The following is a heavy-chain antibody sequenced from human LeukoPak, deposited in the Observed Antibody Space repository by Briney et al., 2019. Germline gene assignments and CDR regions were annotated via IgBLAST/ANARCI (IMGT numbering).Heavy chain of an antibody. D-gene: IGHD3-16*01. V-gene: IGHV3-33*01. Sequence: GGSLRLSCAASGFTFSSYGMHWVRQAPGKGLEWVAVIWYDGTNKYYADSVKGRFTISRDNSKNTLYLQMNSLKTEDTAVYYCTTDNGMWGPGYGLAVWGQGTTVTVSS. J-gene: IGHJ6*02. CDR1: GFTFSSYG. CDR2: IWYDGTNK. CDR3: TTDNGMWGPGYGLAV.